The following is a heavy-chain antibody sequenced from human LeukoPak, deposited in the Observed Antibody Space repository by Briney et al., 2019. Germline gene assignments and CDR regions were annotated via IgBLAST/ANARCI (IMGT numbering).Heavy chain of an antibody. J-gene: IGHJ6*02. Sequence: GGSLRLSCTASGFTFGDYAMSWVRQAPGKGREWVGFIRSKAYGGTTEYAASVKGRFTISRDDSKSIAYLQMNSLKTEDTAVYYCTRDRLVVVAAFYYYYYGMDVWGQGTTVTASS. CDR3: TRDRLVVVAAFYYYYYGMDV. D-gene: IGHD2-15*01. CDR1: GFTFGDYA. V-gene: IGHV3-49*04. CDR2: IRSKAYGGTT.